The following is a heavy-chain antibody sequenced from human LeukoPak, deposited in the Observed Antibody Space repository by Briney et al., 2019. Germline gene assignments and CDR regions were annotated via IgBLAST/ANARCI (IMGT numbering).Heavy chain of an antibody. CDR2: IYYSGRT. CDR1: GVSISSGGYY. J-gene: IGHJ3*01. V-gene: IGHV4-31*03. D-gene: IGHD3-22*01. Sequence: PSETLSLTRTVSGVSISSGGYYWSWIRQPPGGGGEGIGYIYYSGRTYYNPSLKSRVTISVDTSKNQFSLKLSSVTAADTAVYYCARAAYYDSSGYSLDAFDLWGQGTMVTVSS. CDR3: ARAAYYDSSGYSLDAFDL.